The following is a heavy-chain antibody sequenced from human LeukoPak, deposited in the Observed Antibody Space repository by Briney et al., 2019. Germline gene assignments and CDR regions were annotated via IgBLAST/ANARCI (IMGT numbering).Heavy chain of an antibody. CDR2: IYYTGRT. CDR1: AGSISGYY. CDR3: ARWFCSGGRCRGAVDY. V-gene: IGHV4-59*01. J-gene: IGHJ4*02. Sequence: SETLSLTCTVSAGSISGYYWTWIRQPPGRGLEWIGYIYYTGRTNYHPSLKSRVAISLDTSKNQFSLKLNSVTAADTAVYDCARWFCSGGRCRGAVDYWGQGTLVTVSS. D-gene: IGHD2-15*01.